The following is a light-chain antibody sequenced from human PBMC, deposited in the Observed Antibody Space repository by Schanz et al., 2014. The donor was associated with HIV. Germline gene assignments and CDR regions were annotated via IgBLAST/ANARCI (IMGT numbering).Light chain of an antibody. CDR3: SSYTSTNIVI. CDR2: DVS. Sequence: QSALTQPASVSGSPGQSITISCTGTNSDVGGYNYVAWYQQHPGKAPKLMIYDVSDRPSGVSNRFSGSKSGNTASLTISGLQAEDEADYYCSSYTSTNIVIFGGGTQLTVL. CDR1: NSDVGGYNY. V-gene: IGLV2-14*03. J-gene: IGLJ2*01.